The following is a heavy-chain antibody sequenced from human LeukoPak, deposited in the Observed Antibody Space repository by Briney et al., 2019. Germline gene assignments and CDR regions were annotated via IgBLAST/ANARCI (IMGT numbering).Heavy chain of an antibody. J-gene: IGHJ6*03. CDR3: AYDSSGYTNYYYYYYMDV. Sequence: GASVKVSCKASGYTFTSYGISWVRQAPGQGLEWMGWISAYNGNTNYAQKLQGRVTITADESTSTAYMELSSLRSEDTAVYYCAYDSSGYTNYYYYYYMDVWGKGTTVTISS. V-gene: IGHV1-18*01. CDR1: GYTFTSYG. CDR2: ISAYNGNT. D-gene: IGHD3-22*01.